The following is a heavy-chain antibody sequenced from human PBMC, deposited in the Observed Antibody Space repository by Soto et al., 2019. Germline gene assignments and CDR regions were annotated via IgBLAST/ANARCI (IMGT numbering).Heavy chain of an antibody. J-gene: IGHJ5*02. CDR3: ASPPGVEENCFDP. V-gene: IGHV4-31*03. Sequence: TLSLTCTVSGGSISSGGYYWSWIRQHPGKGLEWIGYIYYSGSTYYNPSLKSRVTISVDTSKNQFSLKLSSVTAADTAVYSGASPPGVEENCFDPWGREPRVTVPS. CDR1: GGSISSGGYY. CDR2: IYYSGST. D-gene: IGHD7-27*01.